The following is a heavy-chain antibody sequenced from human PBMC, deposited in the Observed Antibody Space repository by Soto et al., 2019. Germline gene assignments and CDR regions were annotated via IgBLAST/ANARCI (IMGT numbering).Heavy chain of an antibody. CDR2: INHSGST. J-gene: IGHJ6*03. CDR1: GACLSGYY. D-gene: IGHD3-10*01. Sequence: PAETLSLTRAVYGACLSGYYWSLLRPPPGKGLEWIGEINHSGSTNYNPSLKSRVTISVDTSKNQFSLKLSSVTAADTAVYCCAGALLLWFGEPKTKNYYYYYMDVWGKGTTVTVSS. V-gene: IGHV4-34*01. CDR3: AGALLLWFGEPKTKNYYYYYMDV.